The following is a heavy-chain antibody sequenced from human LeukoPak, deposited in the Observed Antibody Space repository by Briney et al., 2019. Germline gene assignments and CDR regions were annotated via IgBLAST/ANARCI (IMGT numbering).Heavy chain of an antibody. Sequence: ASVKVFCKASGYTFTSYGASWVRHAPGQGLEWMGWISAYNGNTNYAQKLQGRVTMTTDTSTSTAYMELRSLRSDDTAVYYCARDLSEDLIPYYFDYWGQGTLVTVSS. D-gene: IGHD2-21*01. V-gene: IGHV1-18*01. CDR3: ARDLSEDLIPYYFDY. CDR1: GYTFTSYG. J-gene: IGHJ4*02. CDR2: ISAYNGNT.